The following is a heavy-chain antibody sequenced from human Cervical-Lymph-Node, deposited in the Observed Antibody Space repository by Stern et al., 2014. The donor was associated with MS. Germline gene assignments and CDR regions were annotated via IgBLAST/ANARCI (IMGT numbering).Heavy chain of an antibody. CDR2: IFHIGSS. Sequence: QLQLQESGPGLVKPSQTLSLTCTVSGASISSAGYYWSWIRQPPGKGLEWIGYIFHIGSSFYNPSLRGRISMQVDTSNNQFSLKLSSLTAADTAVYYCARSSSPGTRTARFDYWGQGTLVTVSS. V-gene: IGHV4-31*03. CDR1: GASISSAGYY. J-gene: IGHJ4*02. CDR3: ARSSSPGTRTARFDY. D-gene: IGHD2-21*02.